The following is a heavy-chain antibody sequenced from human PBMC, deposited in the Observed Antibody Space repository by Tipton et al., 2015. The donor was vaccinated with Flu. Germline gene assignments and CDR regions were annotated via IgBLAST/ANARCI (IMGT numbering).Heavy chain of an antibody. J-gene: IGHJ4*02. V-gene: IGHV4-38-2*01. CDR1: GYSVTSGYY. CDR3: ARSTYYYGSGTSDF. D-gene: IGHD3-10*01. CDR2: ISHSGRT. Sequence: PSLTCAVSGYSVTSGYYWGWIRQPPGKGLEWIGSISHSGRTYYKPSLKSRVTVSLDTSNNQFSLNLRFVTAADTAMYYCARSTYYYGSGTSDFWGQGALVTVTS.